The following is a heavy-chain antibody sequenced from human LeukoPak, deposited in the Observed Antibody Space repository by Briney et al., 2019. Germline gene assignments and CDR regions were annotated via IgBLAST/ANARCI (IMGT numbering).Heavy chain of an antibody. CDR2: IYYSGST. Sequence: KPSETLSLTCTVAGGSISSYYWNWIRQPPGKGLEWIGYIYYSGSTNYNPSLNSRVSISLHTPKNQFSLKLTSVTAADTAVYYCAREPSWSYPHFDYWGQGILVTVSS. J-gene: IGHJ4*02. CDR3: AREPSWSYPHFDY. D-gene: IGHD1-26*01. V-gene: IGHV4-59*01. CDR1: GGSISSYY.